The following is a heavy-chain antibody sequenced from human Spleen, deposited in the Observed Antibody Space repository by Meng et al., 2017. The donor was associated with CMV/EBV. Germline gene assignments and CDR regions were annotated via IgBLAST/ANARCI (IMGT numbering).Heavy chain of an antibody. V-gene: IGHV3-74*01. D-gene: IGHD4-17*01. J-gene: IGHJ6*02. CDR1: GFTFSGFS. CDR2: INSDGSST. CDR3: ARDYGNPYYYYALDV. Sequence: GESLKISCAASGFTFSGFSMSWVRQAPGKGLVWVSRINSDGSSTTYADSVKGRFTISRDDAKNTLYLQMNSLRPEDAAVYYCARDYGNPYYYYALDVWGQGTTVTVSS.